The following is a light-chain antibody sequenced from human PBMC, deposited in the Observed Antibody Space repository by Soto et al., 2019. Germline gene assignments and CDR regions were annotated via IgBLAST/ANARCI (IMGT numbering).Light chain of an antibody. Sequence: PGDRATLSCRASQSVNSNYLAWYQRKPGQAPRLLIYGASNRATDIPYRFSASGAGTELTLTITRLEAEDFTLYYCQEYNRKPPTFGQGTKVEVK. CDR2: GAS. V-gene: IGKV3-20*01. CDR3: QEYNRKPPT. J-gene: IGKJ1*01. CDR1: QSVNSNY.